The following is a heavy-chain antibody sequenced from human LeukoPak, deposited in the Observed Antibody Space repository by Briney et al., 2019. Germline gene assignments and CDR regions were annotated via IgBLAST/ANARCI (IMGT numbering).Heavy chain of an antibody. V-gene: IGHV4-4*09. J-gene: IGHJ4*02. CDR1: GGSISSYY. CDR2: IYTSGST. D-gene: IGHD5-24*01. CDR3: ARGRDGYNYV. Sequence: IPSETLSLTCTVSGGSISSYYWSWIRQPPGKGLEWIGHIYTSGSTNYNPSLKSRVTISVDTSKNQFSLKLSSVTAADTAVYYCARGRDGYNYVWGQGTLVTVSS.